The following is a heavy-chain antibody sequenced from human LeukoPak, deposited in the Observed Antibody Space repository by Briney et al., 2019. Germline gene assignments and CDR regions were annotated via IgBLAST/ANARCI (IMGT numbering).Heavy chain of an antibody. D-gene: IGHD1-1*01. V-gene: IGHV3-23*01. J-gene: IGHJ3*02. CDR1: GFTFRSYA. Sequence: GGSLRLSCAASGFTFRSYAMTWVRQAPGKGLEWVSSIGGSGTSTYYGDSVKGRFTISRDNAKNTLYLQMNSLRAEDTAVYYCARTIGSKNAFDIWGQGTMVTVSS. CDR2: IGGSGTST. CDR3: ARTIGSKNAFDI.